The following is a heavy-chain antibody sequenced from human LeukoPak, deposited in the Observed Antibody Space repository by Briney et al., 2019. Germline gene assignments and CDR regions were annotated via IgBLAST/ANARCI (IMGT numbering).Heavy chain of an antibody. V-gene: IGHV3-30*02. D-gene: IGHD2-21*02. CDR1: GFTFSSYG. CDR2: IRYDGSNK. Sequence: PGGSLRLSCAASGFTFSSYGMHWVRQAPGKGLEWVAFIRYDGSNKYYADSVKGRFTISRDNSKNTLYLQMNSLRAEDTAVYYCAKVVVTQYYFDYWGQGTLVTVSS. J-gene: IGHJ4*02. CDR3: AKVVVTQYYFDY.